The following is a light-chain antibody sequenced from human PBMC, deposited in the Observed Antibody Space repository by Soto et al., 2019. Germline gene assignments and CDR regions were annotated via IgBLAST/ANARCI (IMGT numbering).Light chain of an antibody. CDR1: QSISSW. V-gene: IGKV1-5*03. CDR2: KAS. J-gene: IGKJ3*01. Sequence: DIQMTQSPSTLSASVGDRVTITCRASQSISSWLAWYQQKPGKAPKLLIYKASSLESGVPSRFSGSGSGTEFTLTISSLQPDDFATYYCQQYNSFSPLHTFGPGTKVDIK. CDR3: QQYNSFSPLHT.